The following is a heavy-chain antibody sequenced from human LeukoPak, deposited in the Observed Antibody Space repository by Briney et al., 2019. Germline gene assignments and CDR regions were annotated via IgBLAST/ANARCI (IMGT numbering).Heavy chain of an antibody. J-gene: IGHJ4*02. CDR3: AKDVDDSRGYYYVLEY. D-gene: IGHD3-22*01. CDR2: ISSSSSTI. Sequence: GGSLRLSCAASGFTFSSYSMNWVRQAPGKGLEWVSYISSSSSTIYYADSVKGRFTISRDNAKNSLYLQMNSLRAEDTALYYCAKDVDDSRGYYYVLEYWGQGTLVTVSS. CDR1: GFTFSSYS. V-gene: IGHV3-48*01.